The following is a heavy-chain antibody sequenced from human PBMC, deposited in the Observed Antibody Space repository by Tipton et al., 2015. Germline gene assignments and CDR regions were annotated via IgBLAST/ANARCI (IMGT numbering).Heavy chain of an antibody. CDR1: GGSVSSGTYY. CDR2: IYYSGST. V-gene: IGHV4-61*01. J-gene: IGHJ6*02. CDR3: ARQGTVVVIGMSHYYYYGMDV. D-gene: IGHD2-21*01. Sequence: TLSLTCTVSGGSVSSGTYYWSWIRQPPGKGLEWIGYIYYSGSTNYNPSLKSRVTISVDTSKNQFSLKLRSVTAADTAVYYCARQGTVVVIGMSHYYYYGMDVWGQGTTVTVSS.